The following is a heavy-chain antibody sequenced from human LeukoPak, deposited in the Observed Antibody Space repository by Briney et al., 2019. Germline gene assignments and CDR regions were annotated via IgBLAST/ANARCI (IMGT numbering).Heavy chain of an antibody. J-gene: IGHJ4*02. D-gene: IGHD6-6*01. CDR3: ARVYRSSSGYCFDY. CDR1: RFTSSSYW. CDR2: IKQDGSEK. Sequence: PGGSLRLSCAASRFTSSSYWMSWVRQAPGKGLEWVANIKQDGSEKYYVDSVKGRFTISRDNAKNSLYLQMNSLRAEDTAVYYCARVYRSSSGYCFDYWGQGNLVTVSS. V-gene: IGHV3-7*01.